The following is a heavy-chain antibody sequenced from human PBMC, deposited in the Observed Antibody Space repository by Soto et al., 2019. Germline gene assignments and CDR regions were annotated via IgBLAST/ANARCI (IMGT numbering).Heavy chain of an antibody. CDR2: LSDSGDTT. CDR1: RFTFSNYA. V-gene: IGHV3-23*01. D-gene: IGHD3-10*01. J-gene: IGHJ4*02. CDR3: AKEAFYKSNYYFDS. Sequence: PGGSLRLSCAASRFTFSNYAMSWVRQAPGKGLEWVSVLSDSGDTTYYADSVKGRFTISRDNSKNTLYLQMNSLRAEDTAVYYCAKEAFYKSNYYFDSWGQGTLVTVSS.